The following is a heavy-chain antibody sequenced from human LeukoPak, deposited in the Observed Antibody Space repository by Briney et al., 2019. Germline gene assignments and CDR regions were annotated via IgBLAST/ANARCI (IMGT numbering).Heavy chain of an antibody. CDR2: ISYIGST. V-gene: IGHV4-59*11. J-gene: IGHJ4*02. CDR1: TDSFSSHY. CDR3: ARWGSAAKYYFDS. Sequence: SETLSLTCAVSTDSFSSHYWTWIRQPPGKGLEWIGYISYIGSTNYNPSLKSRVTISIDTSKNQFSLKLSSVTAADTAVYYCARWGSAAKYYFDSWGQGTLVTVSS. D-gene: IGHD6-13*01.